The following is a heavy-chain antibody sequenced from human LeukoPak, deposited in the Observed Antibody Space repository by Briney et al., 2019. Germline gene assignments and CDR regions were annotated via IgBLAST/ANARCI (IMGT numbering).Heavy chain of an antibody. D-gene: IGHD5-12*01. CDR1: GFTFSSYS. Sequence: PGGSLRLSCAASGFTFSSYSMNWVRQAPGKGLEWVSSISSSSSYIYYADSVKGRFTISRDNAKNSLYLQMNSLRAEDTAVYYCARDREDSGYEFLPDYWGQGTLVTVSS. J-gene: IGHJ4*02. CDR3: ARDREDSGYEFLPDY. CDR2: ISSSSSYI. V-gene: IGHV3-21*01.